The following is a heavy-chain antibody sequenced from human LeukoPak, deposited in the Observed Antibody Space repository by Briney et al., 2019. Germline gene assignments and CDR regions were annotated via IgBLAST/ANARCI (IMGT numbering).Heavy chain of an antibody. CDR2: INHRGDT. D-gene: IGHD1-1*01. CDR1: GGSFCSYY. J-gene: IGHJ4*03. CDR3: ARGPTISETGYFDY. V-gene: IGHV4-34*01. Sequence: PSETLSLTCVVYGGSFCSYYWSWILQSPGKGLEWIAEINHRGDTNYNPSVKSRVTISVDTSKNQFSLKVTSLTAADTAVYYCARGPTISETGYFDYWGQGTLVTVSS.